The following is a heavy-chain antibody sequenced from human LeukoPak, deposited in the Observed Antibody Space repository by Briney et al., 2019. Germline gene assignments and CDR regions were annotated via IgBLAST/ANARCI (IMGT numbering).Heavy chain of an antibody. V-gene: IGHV3-53*01. CDR3: ARDSHSGSYYRLDY. CDR1: GFIVSSSY. J-gene: IGHJ4*02. D-gene: IGHD1-26*01. Sequence: PGGSLRLSCAASGFIVSSSYMSWVRQAPGKGLEWVAVIYTGGSTYYADSVKGRFTISRHNSKNTLFLQMNSLRAEDTAVYYCARDSHSGSYYRLDYWGQGTLVTVSS. CDR2: IYTGGST.